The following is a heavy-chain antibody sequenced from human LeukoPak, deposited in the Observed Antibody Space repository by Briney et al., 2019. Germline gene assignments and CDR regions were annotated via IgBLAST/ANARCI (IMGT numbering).Heavy chain of an antibody. Sequence: GASVKVSCKASGYTFTGYYMHWVRQAPGQGLEWMGWINPNSGGTNYAQKFQGRVTMTRDTSISTAYMELSRLRSDDTAVYYCARSSQTVAGYYFDYWGQGTVVTVSS. V-gene: IGHV1-2*02. D-gene: IGHD6-19*01. CDR2: INPNSGGT. CDR1: GYTFTGYY. J-gene: IGHJ4*02. CDR3: ARSSQTVAGYYFDY.